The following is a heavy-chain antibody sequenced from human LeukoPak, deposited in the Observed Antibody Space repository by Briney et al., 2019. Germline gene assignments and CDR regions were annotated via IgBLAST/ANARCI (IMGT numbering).Heavy chain of an antibody. CDR1: GFTFSKYW. D-gene: IGHD6-19*01. V-gene: IGHV3-74*01. J-gene: IGHJ4*02. CDR2: INTDGTVT. Sequence: GGSLRLSCASSGFTFSKYWMLWVRQAPGKGLESVSRINTDGTVTTYADSVKGRFTVSRDNADNTMFLQMNSVRDEDTAVYYCATKQWLAPPPDSWGQGTPVTVSS. CDR3: ATKQWLAPPPDS.